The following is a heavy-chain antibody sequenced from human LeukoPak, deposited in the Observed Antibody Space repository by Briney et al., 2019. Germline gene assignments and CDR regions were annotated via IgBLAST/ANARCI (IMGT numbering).Heavy chain of an antibody. CDR3: AKDLYGQGAFDI. J-gene: IGHJ3*02. CDR1: GFTFSSYA. CDR2: ISGSGGST. Sequence: GGSLRLSCAASGFTFSSYALSWVRPAPGKGLGWGSAISGSGGSTYYADSVKGRFTISRDNSKNTLYLQMNSLRAEDTAVYYCAKDLYGQGAFDIWGQGTMITVSS. V-gene: IGHV3-23*01. D-gene: IGHD3-10*01.